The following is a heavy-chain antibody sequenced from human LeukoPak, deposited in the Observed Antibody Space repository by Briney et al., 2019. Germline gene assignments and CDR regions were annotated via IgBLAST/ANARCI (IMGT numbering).Heavy chain of an antibody. CDR2: INHSGST. V-gene: IGHV4-34*01. CDR1: GGSFSGYY. CDR3: ATYSRARYCSGGSCYSRPNRFDP. D-gene: IGHD2-15*01. Sequence: SETLSLTCAVYGGSFSGYYWSWIRQPPGKGLEWIGEINHSGSTNYNPSLKSRVTISVDTSKNQFSLKLSSVTAADTAVYYCATYSRARYCSGGSCYSRPNRFDPWGQGTLVTVSS. J-gene: IGHJ5*02.